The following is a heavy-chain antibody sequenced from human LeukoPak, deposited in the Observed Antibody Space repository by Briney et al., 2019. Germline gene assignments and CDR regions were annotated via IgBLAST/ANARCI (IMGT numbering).Heavy chain of an antibody. CDR2: IYYSGNT. J-gene: IGHJ4*02. CDR3: ASTRRAAVAGRFDS. D-gene: IGHD6-19*01. CDR1: GASMDSNY. Sequence: SETLSLTCTVSGASMDSNYWSWIRQPPGRGLEWIGYIYYSGNTNSSPPLGSRVTMSLDASKNQFSLKVNSVTAADTAIYYCASTRRAAVAGRFDSWGQGTLVTVSS. V-gene: IGHV4-59*08.